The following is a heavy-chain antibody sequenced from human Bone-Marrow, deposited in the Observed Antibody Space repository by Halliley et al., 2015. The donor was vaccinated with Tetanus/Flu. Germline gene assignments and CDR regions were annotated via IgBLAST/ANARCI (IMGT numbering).Heavy chain of an antibody. Sequence: KGLGWVSCISSDIITKHYADSVRVRFTISRDNAKHSLYLQMNSLTDEDTAIYFCARGSWQLDYWGQGTLVTVSS. CDR2: ISSDIITK. J-gene: IGHJ4*02. V-gene: IGHV3-48*02. CDR3: ARGSWQLDY. D-gene: IGHD6-6*01.